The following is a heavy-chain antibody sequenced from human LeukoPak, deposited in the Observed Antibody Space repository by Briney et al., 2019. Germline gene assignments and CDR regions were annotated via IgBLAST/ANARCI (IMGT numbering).Heavy chain of an antibody. V-gene: IGHV3-33*01. Sequence: GRSLRLSCAASGFTFSSYGMHWVRQAPGKGLEWVAVIWCDGSNKYYADSVKGRFTISRDNSKNTLYLQMNSLRAEDTAVYYCARSEGYYDILTGYYYYYGMDVWGKGTTVTVSS. CDR3: ARSEGYYDILTGYYYYYGMDV. CDR2: IWCDGSNK. CDR1: GFTFSSYG. D-gene: IGHD3-9*01. J-gene: IGHJ6*04.